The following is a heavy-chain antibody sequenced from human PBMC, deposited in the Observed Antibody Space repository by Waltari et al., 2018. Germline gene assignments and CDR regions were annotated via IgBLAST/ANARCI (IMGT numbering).Heavy chain of an antibody. V-gene: IGHV3-7*01. Sequence: GGGLVQPGGSLRLSCAASGFTFSSYWMSWVRQAPGKGLEWVANIKQDGSEKYYVDSVKGRFTISRDNAKNSLYLQMNSLRAEDTAVYYCARGVPGYYYDSSGPFDYWGQGTLVTVSS. CDR1: GFTFSSYW. D-gene: IGHD3-22*01. CDR3: ARGVPGYYYDSSGPFDY. J-gene: IGHJ4*02. CDR2: IKQDGSEK.